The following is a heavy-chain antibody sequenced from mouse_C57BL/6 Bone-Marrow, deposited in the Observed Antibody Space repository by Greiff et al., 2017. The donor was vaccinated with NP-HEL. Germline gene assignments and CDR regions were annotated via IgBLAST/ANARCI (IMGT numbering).Heavy chain of an antibody. Sequence: EVQLQQSGPELVKPGASVKISCKASGYTFTDYYMNWVKQSHGKSLEWIGDINPNNGGTSYNQKFKGKATLTVDKSSSTAYMGLRSLTSEDSAVYYCARGGKGYAMDYWGQGTSVTVSS. CDR3: ARGGKGYAMDY. CDR2: INPNNGGT. V-gene: IGHV1-26*01. J-gene: IGHJ4*01. CDR1: GYTFTDYY. D-gene: IGHD2-1*01.